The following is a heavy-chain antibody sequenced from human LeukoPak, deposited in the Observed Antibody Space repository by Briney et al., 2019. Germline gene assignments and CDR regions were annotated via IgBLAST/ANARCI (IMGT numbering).Heavy chain of an antibody. CDR3: ATNSRFMITFGGVPYYMGV. D-gene: IGHD3-16*01. V-gene: IGHV3-30*02. J-gene: IGHJ6*03. CDR2: IRYDGSNK. CDR1: GFTFSSYG. Sequence: GGSLRLSCAASGFTFSSYGMHWVRQAPGKGLEWVAFIRYDGSNKYYADSVKGRFTISRDNAKNSLYLQMNSLRAEDTAVYYCATNSRFMITFGGVPYYMGVWGKGTTVTVSS.